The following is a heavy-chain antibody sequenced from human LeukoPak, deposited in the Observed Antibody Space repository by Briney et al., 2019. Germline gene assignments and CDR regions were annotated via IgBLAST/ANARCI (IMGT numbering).Heavy chain of an antibody. CDR2: IRQDGDTK. V-gene: IGHV3-7*03. Sequence: GGSMRLSCAASGFPFNAYWMTWVRQAPGKGLEWVANIRQDGDTKYYVDSVKGRFTISRDNAMNSLYLQMNSLRAEDTAIYYCARSLPYGTTWYGRSDFWGQGTLVTVSS. D-gene: IGHD6-13*01. CDR3: ARSLPYGTTWYGRSDF. J-gene: IGHJ4*02. CDR1: GFPFNAYW.